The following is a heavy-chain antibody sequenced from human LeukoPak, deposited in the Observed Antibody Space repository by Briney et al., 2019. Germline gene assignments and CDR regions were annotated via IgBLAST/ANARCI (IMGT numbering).Heavy chain of an antibody. CDR3: ARDADPRRGYSYGFDY. V-gene: IGHV1-69*05. CDR2: IIPIFGTK. D-gene: IGHD5-18*01. Sequence: SVKVSCKASGGTFNNNAFHWVRQAPGQGLEWMGGIIPIFGTKTCAQKFQGRLTLTTDDSTSTAYMELNSLRSEDTAVYYCARDADPRRGYSYGFDYWGQGTLVTVSS. CDR1: GGTFNNNA. J-gene: IGHJ4*02.